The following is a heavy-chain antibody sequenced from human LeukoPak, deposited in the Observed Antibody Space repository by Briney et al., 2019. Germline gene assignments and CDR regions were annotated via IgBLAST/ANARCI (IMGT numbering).Heavy chain of an antibody. CDR3: ARERRIVGASTGPLYYYYYGLDV. J-gene: IGHJ6*02. CDR2: IYYSGST. V-gene: IGHV4-30-4*01. CDR1: GGSINNGDYY. Sequence: SETLSLTCTVSGGSINNGDYYWGWIRQPPGKGLEWIVYIYYSGSTYYNPSLKSRVTISLDTSKNQFSLKLTSVTAADTAVYYCARERRIVGASTGPLYYYYYGLDVWGQGTTVTVSS. D-gene: IGHD1-26*01.